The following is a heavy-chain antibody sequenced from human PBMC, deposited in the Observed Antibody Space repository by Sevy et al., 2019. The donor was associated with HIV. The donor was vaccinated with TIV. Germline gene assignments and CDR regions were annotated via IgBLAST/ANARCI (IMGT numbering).Heavy chain of an antibody. Sequence: GGSLRLSCAASGFTFSDYYMSWIRQAPGKGLEWVSYISGSDTTIYDADSVKGRFSISRDNAKNSLYLQMHSLRAEDTAVYYCARDHEKDGDLGDYYYYAMDVWGQGTTVTVSS. CDR1: GFTFSDYY. J-gene: IGHJ6*02. V-gene: IGHV3-11*01. CDR2: ISGSDTTI. CDR3: ARDHEKDGDLGDYYYYAMDV. D-gene: IGHD4-17*01.